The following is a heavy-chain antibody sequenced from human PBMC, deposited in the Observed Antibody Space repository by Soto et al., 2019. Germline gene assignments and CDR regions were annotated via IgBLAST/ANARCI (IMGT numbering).Heavy chain of an antibody. V-gene: IGHV4-34*01. CDR3: ATKVYCPNGVCYWFDY. CDR2: INHSGST. D-gene: IGHD2-8*01. CDR1: GGSCSGYY. Sequence: SETLSLTCAVYGGSCSGYYWSWIRQPPGKGLEWIGEINHSGSTNYNPSLKSRVTISVDTSKNQFSLKLSSVTAADTAVYYCATKVYCPNGVCYWFDYWGQGTLVTVSS. J-gene: IGHJ4*02.